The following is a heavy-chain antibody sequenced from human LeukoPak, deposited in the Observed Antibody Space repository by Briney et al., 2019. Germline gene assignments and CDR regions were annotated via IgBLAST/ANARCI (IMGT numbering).Heavy chain of an antibody. V-gene: IGHV3-30-3*01. CDR3: ARDVNYGMDV. CDR1: GFTFSSYA. CDR2: ISYDGSNK. Sequence: GGSLRLSCAASGFTFSSYAMHWVRQAPGKGLEWVAVISYDGSNKYYADSVKGRFTISRDNSKNTLYLQMNSLRAEDTAVYYCARDVNYGMDVWGQGTTVTVSS. J-gene: IGHJ6*02.